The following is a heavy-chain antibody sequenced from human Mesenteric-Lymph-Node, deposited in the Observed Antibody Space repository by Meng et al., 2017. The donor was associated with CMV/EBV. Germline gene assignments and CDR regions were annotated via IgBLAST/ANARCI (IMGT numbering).Heavy chain of an antibody. J-gene: IGHJ5*02. D-gene: IGHD2-2*01. Sequence: ASVKVSCKASGYTFTSYGISWVRQAPGQGLEWMGWISAYNGNTYYAQNVQGRVTMTTETSTSTAYMELRSLRSDDTAVYYCARGGYCSSTSCYDWFDPWGQGTLVTVSS. CDR2: ISAYNGNT. V-gene: IGHV1-18*01. CDR1: GYTFTSYG. CDR3: ARGGYCSSTSCYDWFDP.